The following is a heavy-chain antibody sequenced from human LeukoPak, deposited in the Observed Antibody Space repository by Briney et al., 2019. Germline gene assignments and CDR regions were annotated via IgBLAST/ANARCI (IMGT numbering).Heavy chain of an antibody. CDR1: GFTFSSYG. CDR3: AKDPAGAPEYYFDY. J-gene: IGHJ4*02. D-gene: IGHD1-14*01. V-gene: IGHV3-30*18. CDR2: ISYDGSNK. Sequence: GRSLRLSCAASGFTFSSYGMHWVRQAPGKGLGWVAVISYDGSNKYYADSVKGRFTISRDNSKNTLYLQMNSLRAEDTAVYYCAKDPAGAPEYYFDYWGQGTLVTVSS.